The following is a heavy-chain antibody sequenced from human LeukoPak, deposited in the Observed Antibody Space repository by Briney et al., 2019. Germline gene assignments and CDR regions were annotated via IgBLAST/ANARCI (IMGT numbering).Heavy chain of an antibody. J-gene: IGHJ4*02. CDR1: GFTFSSYE. D-gene: IGHD6-6*01. V-gene: IGHV3-48*03. CDR3: ARLLPASRHYFDY. Sequence: GGSLRLSCAASGFTFSSYEMNWVRQAPGKGLEWVSYISSSGSTIYYADCVKGRFTISRDTYNNALYLQMNSLRVEDTAVYHCARLLPASRHYFDYWGRGTPVTVSS. CDR2: ISSSGSTI.